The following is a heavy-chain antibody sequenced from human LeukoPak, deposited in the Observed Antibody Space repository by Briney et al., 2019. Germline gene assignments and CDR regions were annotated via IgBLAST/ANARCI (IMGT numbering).Heavy chain of an antibody. CDR2: IYSGGST. CDR1: GGSISSTTYY. CDR3: LVVVVAATHYFDY. D-gene: IGHD2-15*01. J-gene: IGHJ4*02. Sequence: SETLSLTCTVSGGSISSTTYYWGWIRQPPGKGLMWIGSIYSGGSTYYNPSLKSRVTISVDTSNDQFSLRLSSVTAADTAVYYCLVVVVAATHYFDYWGQGTLVTVSS. V-gene: IGHV4-39*01.